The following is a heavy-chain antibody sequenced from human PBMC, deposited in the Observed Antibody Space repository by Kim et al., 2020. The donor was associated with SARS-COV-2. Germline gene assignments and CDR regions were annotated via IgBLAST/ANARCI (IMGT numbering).Heavy chain of an antibody. J-gene: IGHJ3*02. CDR2: IYHSGST. CDR1: GGSISSGGYS. D-gene: IGHD3-10*01. V-gene: IGHV4-30-2*01. CDR3: ARDRGGAFDI. Sequence: SETLSLTCAVSGGSISSGGYSWSWIRQPPGKGLEWIGYIYHSGSTYYNPSLKSRVTISVDRSKNQFSLKLSSVTAADTAVYYCARDRGGAFDIWGQGTMVTDSS.